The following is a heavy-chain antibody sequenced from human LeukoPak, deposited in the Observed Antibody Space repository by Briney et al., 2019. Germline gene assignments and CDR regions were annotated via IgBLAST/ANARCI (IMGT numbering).Heavy chain of an antibody. CDR2: INPNSGGT. J-gene: IGHJ5*02. CDR3: ARRVGQQQGFDP. CDR1: GYTFTDYY. D-gene: IGHD6-13*01. Sequence: ASVKVSCKASGYTFTDYYIHWVRQAPGQGFEWMGWINPNSGGTNYAQKFQGRVSMTGDTPNSTVYMDLNRLTSDDTALYYCARRVGQQQGFDPWGQGTLVTVSS. V-gene: IGHV1-2*02.